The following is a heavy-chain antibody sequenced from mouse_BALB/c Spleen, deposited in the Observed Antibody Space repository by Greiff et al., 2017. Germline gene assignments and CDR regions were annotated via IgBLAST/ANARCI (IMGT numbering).Heavy chain of an antibody. CDR2: IWAGGST. D-gene: IGHD2-2*01. CDR1: GFSLTSYG. Sequence: VQLQQSGPGLVAPSQSLSITCTVSGFSLTSYGVHWVRQPPGKGLEWLGVIWAGGSTNYNSALMSRLSISKDNSKSQVFLKMNSLQTDDTAMYYCARGGGYDVGYAMDYWGQGTSVTVSS. V-gene: IGHV2-9*02. CDR3: ARGGGYDVGYAMDY. J-gene: IGHJ4*01.